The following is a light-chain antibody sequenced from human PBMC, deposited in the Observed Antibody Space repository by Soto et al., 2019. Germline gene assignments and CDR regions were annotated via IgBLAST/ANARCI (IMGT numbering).Light chain of an antibody. CDR2: GAS. CDR3: QQYGSSPFT. Sequence: EIVLTQSPGTLSLSPGERATLSCRASQSVSSSYLAWYQQKPGQAPRLLIYGASSRATGIPDRFSGSGSGTDFTLTISRLEPEDFAVYSCQQYGSSPFTFGGGPKVEIK. CDR1: QSVSSSY. J-gene: IGKJ4*01. V-gene: IGKV3-20*01.